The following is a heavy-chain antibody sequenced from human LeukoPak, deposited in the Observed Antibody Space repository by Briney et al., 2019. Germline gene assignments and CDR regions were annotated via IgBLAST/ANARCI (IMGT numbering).Heavy chain of an antibody. CDR1: GFTFDDYV. CDR3: AKDRRAYYYYGMDV. CDR2: INWNSGNI. Sequence: GGSLRLSCAASGFTFDDYVMHWVRQAPGKGLEWVSSINWNSGNIGYADSVKGRFTISRDNAKNSLYLQMNSLRAEDTALYYCAKDRRAYYYYGMDVWGQGTTVTVSS. V-gene: IGHV3-9*01. J-gene: IGHJ6*02.